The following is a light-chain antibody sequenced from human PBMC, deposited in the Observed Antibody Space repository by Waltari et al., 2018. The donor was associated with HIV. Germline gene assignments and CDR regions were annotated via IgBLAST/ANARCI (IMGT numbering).Light chain of an antibody. J-gene: IGLJ2*01. CDR1: SSDIGTYNY. V-gene: IGLV2-14*01. CDR2: DVS. Sequence: QSALTQPASVSGSPGQSITISCTGTSSDIGTYNYVSWYQQHPGKAPKLMIYDVSKRASAASNRFTCSTAGNTASLTISWLQAEDEADYYCSAYTSSSAPVVFGGGTNLTVL. CDR3: SAYTSSSAPVV.